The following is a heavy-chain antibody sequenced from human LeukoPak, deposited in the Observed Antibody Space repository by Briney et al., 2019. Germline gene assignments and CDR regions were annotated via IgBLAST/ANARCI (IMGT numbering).Heavy chain of an antibody. Sequence: SETLSLTCAVYGGSFSGYYWSWIRQPPGKGLEWIGEINHSGSTNYNPSLKSRVIVSSDMSKNQFSLMPNSVTAADTAVYYCARDKGQYGSGTRGFTWFDPWGQGTLVTVSS. CDR1: GGSFSGYY. V-gene: IGHV4-34*01. CDR3: ARDKGQYGSGTRGFTWFDP. J-gene: IGHJ5*02. D-gene: IGHD3-10*01. CDR2: INHSGST.